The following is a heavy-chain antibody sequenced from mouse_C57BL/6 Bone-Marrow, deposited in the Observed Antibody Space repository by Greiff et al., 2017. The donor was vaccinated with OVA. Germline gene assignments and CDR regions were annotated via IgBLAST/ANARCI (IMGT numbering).Heavy chain of an antibody. Sequence: VQLQQSGPVLVKPGASVKLSCTASGYTFTDYYMNWVKQSPGKSLEWIGDINTYSGGTSYNQKFKGKSTLTVDKSSSTAYTELNSLTSEDYAVDYCARRPRYFDVWGTGTTVTVSS. CDR1: GYTFTDYY. J-gene: IGHJ1*03. CDR2: INTYSGGT. V-gene: IGHV1-19*01. CDR3: ARRPRYFDV.